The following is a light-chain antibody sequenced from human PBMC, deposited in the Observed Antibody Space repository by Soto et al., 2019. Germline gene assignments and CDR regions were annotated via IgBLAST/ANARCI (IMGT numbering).Light chain of an antibody. CDR1: SSNIGSNT. J-gene: IGLJ2*01. Sequence: QPVLTQPPSASGTPGQRVTISCSGGSSNIGSNTVNWYQHLPGTAPKLLIYSNNQRPSGVPDPFSGSMSGTSASLAISGLHSEDEADYYCAAWDDSLNGPVFGGGTKLTVL. CDR2: SNN. CDR3: AAWDDSLNGPV. V-gene: IGLV1-44*01.